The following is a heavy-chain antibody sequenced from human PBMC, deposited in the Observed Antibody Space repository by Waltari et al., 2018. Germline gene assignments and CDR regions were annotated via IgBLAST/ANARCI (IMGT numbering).Heavy chain of an antibody. J-gene: IGHJ4*02. CDR1: GFIFSRYD. V-gene: IGHV3-30*02. D-gene: IGHD3-3*02. CDR2: IRFDGGQK. Sequence: QVQLVESGGGVVPPGGSLRLSCKVSGFIFSRYDRIWVRQPPGMGLEWVSLIRFDGGQKYYADSVKGRFTVSRDNSRDTLYLQMTGLTSVDTATYFCASEVSFSSPSFWGRGTLVTVSS. CDR3: ASEVSFSSPSF.